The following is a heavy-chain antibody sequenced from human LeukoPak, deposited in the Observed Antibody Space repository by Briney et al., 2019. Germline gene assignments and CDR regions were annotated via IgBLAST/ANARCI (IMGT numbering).Heavy chain of an antibody. J-gene: IGHJ4*02. V-gene: IGHV3-23*01. CDR1: GFTFSSYA. Sequence: GGSLRLSCAASGFTFSSYAMSWVRQAPGKGLEWVSEIGGSGGSIYYADSVKGRFTIFRDNSKNTLYLQMNSLRAEDTAVYYCAKDLGYVWGSYRALWGQGTLVTVSS. CDR3: AKDLGYVWGSYRAL. CDR2: IGGSGGSI. D-gene: IGHD3-16*02.